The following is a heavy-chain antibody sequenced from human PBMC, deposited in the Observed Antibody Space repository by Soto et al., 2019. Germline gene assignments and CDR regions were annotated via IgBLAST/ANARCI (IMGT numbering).Heavy chain of an antibody. Sequence: EADLVESGGGLVQPGGSLTLSCAASGFIFSDYEVAWVRQAPGRGPEWISYISDGGTTIYYAASVKGRFTISRDDAKKSLYLHMNNLRVDDTAIYFCVKEYCTGGTCFDAFDLWGQGTVVTVSS. CDR1: GFIFSDYE. CDR3: VKEYCTGGTCFDAFDL. V-gene: IGHV3-48*03. D-gene: IGHD2-8*02. J-gene: IGHJ3*01. CDR2: ISDGGTTI.